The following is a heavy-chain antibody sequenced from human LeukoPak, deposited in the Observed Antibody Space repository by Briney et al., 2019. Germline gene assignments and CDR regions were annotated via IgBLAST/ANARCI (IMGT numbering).Heavy chain of an antibody. J-gene: IGHJ6*02. Sequence: GGSLRLSCAASGFTFSTSGMHWVRQAPGKGLEWVSYISTTGSTIYYADSVKGRFTMSRDNAKDSLYLQMNSLRDEDTAVYYCTTVLRFLPNVWGPGTTVTVSS. CDR3: TTVLRFLPNV. CDR2: ISTTGSTI. CDR1: GFTFSTSG. D-gene: IGHD3-3*01. V-gene: IGHV3-48*02.